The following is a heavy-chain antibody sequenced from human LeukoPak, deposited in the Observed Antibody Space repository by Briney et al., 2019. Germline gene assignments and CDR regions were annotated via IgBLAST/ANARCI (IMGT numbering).Heavy chain of an antibody. J-gene: IGHJ4*02. CDR1: GGSISSGGYY. D-gene: IGHD2-2*02. CDR3: ARDYVVPAVINSQGFDY. V-gene: IGHV4-30-2*01. Sequence: SQTLSLTCTVSGGSISSGGYYWSWIRQPPGKGLEWIGYIYHSGSTYYNPSLKSRVTISVDRSKNQFSLKLSSVTAADTAAYYCARDYVVPAVINSQGFDYWGQGTRVTVSS. CDR2: IYHSGST.